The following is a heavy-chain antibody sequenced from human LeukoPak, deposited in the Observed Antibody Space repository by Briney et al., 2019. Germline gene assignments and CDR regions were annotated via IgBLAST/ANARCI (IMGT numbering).Heavy chain of an antibody. D-gene: IGHD4-23*01. CDR1: GFTASSNY. Sequence: QPGGSLRLSCAASGFTASSNYMSWVRQAPGKGLEWVSVIYSGGSTYYADSVKGRFTISRDNSKNTLYLQMNSLRAEDTAVYYCARLRLPYGGNWNWYFDLWGRGTLVTVSS. V-gene: IGHV3-66*04. CDR3: ARLRLPYGGNWNWYFDL. CDR2: IYSGGST. J-gene: IGHJ2*01.